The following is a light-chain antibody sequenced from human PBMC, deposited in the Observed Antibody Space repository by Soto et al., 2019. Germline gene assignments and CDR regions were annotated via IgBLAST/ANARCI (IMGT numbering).Light chain of an antibody. CDR1: SSDVGGYDY. CDR3: SSYTSSSTL. CDR2: DVS. Sequence: QSALTQSASVSGSPGQSITISCTATSSDVGGYDYVSWYQQHPGKAPKLMIYDVSNRPSGVSDRFSGSRSGNTASLTISGLQAEDEGDYYCSSYTSSSTLFGGGTKLTVL. J-gene: IGLJ2*01. V-gene: IGLV2-14*03.